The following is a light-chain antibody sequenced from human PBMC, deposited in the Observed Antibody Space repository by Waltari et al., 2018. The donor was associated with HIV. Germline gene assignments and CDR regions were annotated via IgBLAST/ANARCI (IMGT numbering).Light chain of an antibody. CDR1: TDKIGHQG. V-gene: IGLV10-54*04. CDR3: LAWHASISGWV. J-gene: IGLJ3*02. CDR2: RNY. Sequence: HALLPHPPSVATAWNQAATLTSTGNTDKIGHQGAAWLQQHQGLPPKLLFYRNYDRPQGIPVRFSASRSGDMASLPIGGIQLENEVDYSCLAWHASISGWVSGGGT.